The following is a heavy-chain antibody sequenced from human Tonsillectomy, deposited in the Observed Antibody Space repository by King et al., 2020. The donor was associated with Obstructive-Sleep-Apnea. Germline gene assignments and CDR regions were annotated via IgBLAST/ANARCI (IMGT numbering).Heavy chain of an antibody. CDR3: AGERDIYGMDV. J-gene: IGHJ6*02. CDR1: GCSISRTSYY. Sequence: QVQLQESGPGLVKPSETLSLTCTVSGCSISRTSYYWGWIRQPPGKWLEWSGNIYYSGSTYYNPSLKSRVTISVDMSKHQFSLKLRSVTAADTAGYYCAGERDIYGMDVWGQGTTVTVSS. CDR2: IYYSGST. V-gene: IGHV4-39*07.